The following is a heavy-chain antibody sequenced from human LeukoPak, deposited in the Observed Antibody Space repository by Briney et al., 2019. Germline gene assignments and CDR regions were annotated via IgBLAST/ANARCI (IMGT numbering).Heavy chain of an antibody. D-gene: IGHD3-10*02. CDR2: VRIDGKT. CDR3: VREGGLFSRFDS. V-gene: IGHV4-4*02. Sequence: SETRSRTCAVSGGSVTSTNRWSCVRQPPGKRLWWIAKVRIDGKTHYNPSLQSRLTILMALSENHISLRLTSVTAADTAVYYCVREGGLFSRFDSSGQGTLVTVSS. J-gene: IGHJ4*02. CDR1: GGSVTSTNR.